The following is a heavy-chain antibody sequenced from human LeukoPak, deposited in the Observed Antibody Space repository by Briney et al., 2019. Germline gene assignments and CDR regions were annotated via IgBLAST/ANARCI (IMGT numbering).Heavy chain of an antibody. D-gene: IGHD3-10*01. CDR2: ISAYNGNT. Sequence: GASVKVSCKASGYTFTSYGISWVRQAPGQGLEWMGWISAYNGNTNYAQKFQGRVTMTRDMSTSTAHMELSSLRSEDTAVYYCASEVGPLGITMVRGAHRSWGQGTLVTVSS. J-gene: IGHJ4*02. CDR1: GYTFTSYG. CDR3: ASEVGPLGITMVRGAHRS. V-gene: IGHV1-18*01.